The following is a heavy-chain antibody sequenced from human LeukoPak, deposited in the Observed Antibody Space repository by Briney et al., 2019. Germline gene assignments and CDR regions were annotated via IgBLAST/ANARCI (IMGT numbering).Heavy chain of an antibody. V-gene: IGHV3-21*01. CDR2: ISSSSSYI. CDR1: GFTFSSYS. CDR3: AKPYTAAGTAPDWFDP. Sequence: GGSLRLSCAASGFTFSSYSMNWVRPAPGKGLEWVSSISSSSSYIYYADSVKGRFTISRDNAKNSLYLQMNSLRAEDTAVYYCAKPYTAAGTAPDWFDPWGQGTLVTVSS. J-gene: IGHJ5*02. D-gene: IGHD6-13*01.